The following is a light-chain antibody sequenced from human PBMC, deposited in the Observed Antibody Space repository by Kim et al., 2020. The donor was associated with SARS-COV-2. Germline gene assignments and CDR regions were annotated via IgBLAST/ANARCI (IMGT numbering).Light chain of an antibody. CDR3: QAWDSSTSTV. Sequence: SYELTQPPSVSVSPGQTASITCSGDKLSDRYASWYQQRPGQSPVVVIYEDKKRPSGIPERFSGSNSGNTATLTISGTQAMDEADYYCQAWDSSTSTVFGTGTKVTVL. CDR1: KLSDRY. J-gene: IGLJ1*01. CDR2: EDK. V-gene: IGLV3-1*01.